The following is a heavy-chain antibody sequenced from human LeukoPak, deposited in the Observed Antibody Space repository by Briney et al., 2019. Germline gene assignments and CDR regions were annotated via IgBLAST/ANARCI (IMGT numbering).Heavy chain of an antibody. V-gene: IGHV4-59*08. J-gene: IGHJ4*02. CDR3: ARSNWNDYLFDY. CDR2: IYYSGST. D-gene: IGHD1-1*01. Sequence: SETLSLTCAVYGGSFSGYYWGWIRQPPGKGLEWIGCIYYSGSTNYNPSLKSRVTISVDTSKNQFSLKLSSVTAADTAVYYCARSNWNDYLFDYWGQGTLVTVSS. CDR1: GGSFSGYY.